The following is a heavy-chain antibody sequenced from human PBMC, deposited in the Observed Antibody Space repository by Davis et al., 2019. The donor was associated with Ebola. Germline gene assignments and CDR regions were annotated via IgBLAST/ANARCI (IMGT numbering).Heavy chain of an antibody. D-gene: IGHD3-9*01. J-gene: IGHJ4*02. CDR1: GDSISSYY. CDR2: IYYSGST. CDR3: ARGPDIFDY. Sequence: MPSETLSLTCAVSGDSISSYYWSWIRQPPGKGLEWIGYIYYSGSTNYNPSLKSRVTISVDTSKNQFSLKLSSVTAADTAVYYCARGPDIFDYWGQGTLVTVSS. V-gene: IGHV4-59*12.